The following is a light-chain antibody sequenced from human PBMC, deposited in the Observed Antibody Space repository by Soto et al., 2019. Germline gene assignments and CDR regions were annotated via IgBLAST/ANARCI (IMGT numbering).Light chain of an antibody. CDR2: EVS. V-gene: IGLV2-14*01. CDR3: SSYTSSSTLL. CDR1: SSDVGGYNY. J-gene: IGLJ3*02. Sequence: QSALTQPASVSGSLGQSITISCTGTSSDVGGYNYVSWYQQHPGKAPKLMIYEVSNRPSGVSNRFSGSKSGNTASLTISGLQAEDVADYYCSSYTSSSTLLFGGGTKLTVL.